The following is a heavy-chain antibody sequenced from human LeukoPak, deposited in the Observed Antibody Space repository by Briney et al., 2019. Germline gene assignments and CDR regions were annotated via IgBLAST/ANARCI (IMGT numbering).Heavy chain of an antibody. CDR1: GYTFIGYH. Sequence: GASVKVSCKASGYTFIGYHIHWVRQAPGQGLQWMGWMNPKNGGTKYAAKFQGRVTMTRDTSISTAYMELSRLRSDDTAVYYCARSVNEPYLSGYWGQGTLVTVSS. J-gene: IGHJ4*02. CDR3: ARSVNEPYLSGY. D-gene: IGHD1-14*01. CDR2: MNPKNGGT. V-gene: IGHV1-2*02.